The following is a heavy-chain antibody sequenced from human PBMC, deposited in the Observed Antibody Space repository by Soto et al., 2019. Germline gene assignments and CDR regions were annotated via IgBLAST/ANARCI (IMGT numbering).Heavy chain of an antibody. Sequence: GGSLRLSCAASGFTFSSYWMSWVRQAPGKGLEWVANIKQDGSEKYYVDSVKGRFTISRDNAKNSLYLQMNSLRAEDTAVYYCARISYYDFWSGYYFQHWGQGALVTVS. D-gene: IGHD3-3*01. J-gene: IGHJ1*01. V-gene: IGHV3-7*03. CDR3: ARISYYDFWSGYYFQH. CDR2: IKQDGSEK. CDR1: GFTFSSYW.